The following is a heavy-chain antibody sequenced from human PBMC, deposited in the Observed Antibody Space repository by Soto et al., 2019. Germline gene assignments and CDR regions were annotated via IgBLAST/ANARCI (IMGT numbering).Heavy chain of an antibody. CDR1: GDSYSISTYS. CDR3: AGMPYPSGLRFDP. V-gene: IGHV4-30-2*01. Sequence: SETLSLTCNMSGDSYSISTYSWSWIRQPPGKALQWIGFIYQSGVTSYNPSLASRVSISLDRSNNQCSLKLKSVTAADTAVYFCAGMPYPSGLRFDPWGPGTLVTVSS. J-gene: IGHJ5*02. D-gene: IGHD6-19*01. CDR2: IYQSGVT.